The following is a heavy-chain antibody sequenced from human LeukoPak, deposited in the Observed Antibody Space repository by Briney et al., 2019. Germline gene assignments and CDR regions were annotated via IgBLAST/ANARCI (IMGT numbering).Heavy chain of an antibody. CDR3: AKDSGNGYDDY. V-gene: IGHV3-43D*03. D-gene: IGHD5-12*01. CDR2: ISWDGGST. J-gene: IGHJ4*02. CDR1: GFTFDDYA. Sequence: GGSLRLSCAASGFTFDDYAMHLVRQAPGKGLEWVSLISWDGGSTYYADSVKGRFTISRDNSKNSLYLQMNSLRAEDTALYYCAKDSGNGYDDYWGQGTLVTVSS.